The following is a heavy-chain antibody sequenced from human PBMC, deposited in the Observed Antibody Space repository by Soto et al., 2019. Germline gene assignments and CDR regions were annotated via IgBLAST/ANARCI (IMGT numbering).Heavy chain of an antibody. D-gene: IGHD2-21*02. V-gene: IGHV1-46*01. CDR3: ARELYSCGGDCPYYMDY. CDR1: GYPFTDYF. J-gene: IGHJ4*02. Sequence: ASVKVSCKTSGYPFTDYFIHWVRQAPGQGLEWMGIISLYHHSTSYAQKFQGRLTVTADTSTTTVYMDLSSLTSEDSAVYWCARELYSCGGDCPYYMDYWGQGXLVT. CDR2: ISLYHHST.